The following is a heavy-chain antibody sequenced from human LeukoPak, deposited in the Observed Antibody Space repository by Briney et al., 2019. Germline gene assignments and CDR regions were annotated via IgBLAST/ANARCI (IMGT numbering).Heavy chain of an antibody. CDR1: GFSLRTSEVG. D-gene: IGHD2-8*02. V-gene: IGHV2-5*02. J-gene: IGHJ4*02. CDR2: TYWDDDK. CDR3: AHRRGNTGGTWRFDY. Sequence: SGPTLVNPTQTLTLTCTFSGFSLRTSEVGVGWIRQPPGKALEWLALTYWDDDKRYSPSLKNRLTITKDSSKNQVVLTMANMDPVDTATYFCAHRRGNTGGTWRFDYWGQGTLVTVSS.